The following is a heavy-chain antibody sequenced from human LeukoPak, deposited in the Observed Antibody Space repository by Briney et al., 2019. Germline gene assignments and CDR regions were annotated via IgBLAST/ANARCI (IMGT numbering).Heavy chain of an antibody. CDR3: ARVPSYYYDSSGYYG. V-gene: IGHV4-34*01. Sequence: KPSETLSLTCAVYGGSFSGYYWSWIRQPPGKGLEWIGEINHSGSTNYNPSLKSRVTISVDTSKNQFSLKLSSVTAADTAVYYCARVPSYYYDSSGYYGWGQGTLVTVSS. CDR2: INHSGST. J-gene: IGHJ4*02. D-gene: IGHD3-22*01. CDR1: GGSFSGYY.